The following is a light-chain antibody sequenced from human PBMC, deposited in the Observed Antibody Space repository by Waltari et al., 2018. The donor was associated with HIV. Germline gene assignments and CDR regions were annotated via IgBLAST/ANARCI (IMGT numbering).Light chain of an antibody. V-gene: IGLV6-57*03. J-gene: IGLJ2*01. CDR1: SGSLASNF. Sequence: NFMLTQAHSVSESPGKTVTISCTRSSGSLASNFLQWYPQRPGSAPTIVIYEDKERPSGVPDRFSGSIDSSSNSASLTISGLKTEDEADYYCQSYDSSNHVVFGGGTKLTVL. CDR2: EDK. CDR3: QSYDSSNHVV.